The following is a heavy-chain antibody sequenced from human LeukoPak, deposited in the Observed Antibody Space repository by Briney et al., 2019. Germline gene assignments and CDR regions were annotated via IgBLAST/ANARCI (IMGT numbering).Heavy chain of an antibody. Sequence: GGSLRLSCAVSGFTVSTHYMSWVRQAPGKGLEWLSVVYYDGSTYYADSVEGRFTISKDNSKNTLYLQMNSPRAEDTAVYYCARGGQGYNPHDYWGQGTLVTVSS. D-gene: IGHD5-24*01. CDR1: GFTVSTHY. J-gene: IGHJ4*02. CDR3: ARGGQGYNPHDY. CDR2: VYYDGST. V-gene: IGHV3-53*01.